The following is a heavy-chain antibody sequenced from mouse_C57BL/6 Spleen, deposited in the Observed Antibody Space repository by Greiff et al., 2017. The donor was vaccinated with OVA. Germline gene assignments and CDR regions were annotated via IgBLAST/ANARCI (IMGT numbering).Heavy chain of an antibody. J-gene: IGHJ4*01. CDR3: TTRYDYDEGYAMDY. CDR1: GFNIKDDY. D-gene: IGHD2-4*01. V-gene: IGHV14-4*01. Sequence: VQLKESGAELVRPGASVKLSCTASGFNIKDDYMHWVKQRPEQGLEWIGWIDPENGDTEYASKFQGKATITADTSSNTAYLQLSSLTSEDTAVYYCTTRYDYDEGYAMDYWGQGTSVTVSS. CDR2: IDPENGDT.